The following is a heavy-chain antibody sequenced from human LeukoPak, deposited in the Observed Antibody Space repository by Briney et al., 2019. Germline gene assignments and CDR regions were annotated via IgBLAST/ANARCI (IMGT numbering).Heavy chain of an antibody. CDR2: IYSSGST. CDR1: GASFSSYY. Sequence: SETLSVTCIVSGASFSSYYWTWIRQPAGKGLEWIGRIYSSGSTNYNPSLRSRITMSVDTSKNQFSLKLSSVTAADTAVYYCARGADWFDPWGQGTLVTVSS. J-gene: IGHJ5*02. V-gene: IGHV4-4*07. CDR3: ARGADWFDP. D-gene: IGHD4/OR15-4a*01.